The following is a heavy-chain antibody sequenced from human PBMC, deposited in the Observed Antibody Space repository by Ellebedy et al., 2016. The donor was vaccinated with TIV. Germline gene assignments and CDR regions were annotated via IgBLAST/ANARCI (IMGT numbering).Heavy chain of an antibody. Sequence: MPSETLSLTCTVSGGFISSGGSISGRYFNWDWIRQSPGKALEWSGSVHSSGRTYYNPSLNSRVPISVDTPKNQFSLKLTSVTATDTAVYSCAKGIASIGGSYRSRFDPWGQGALVTVSS. J-gene: IGHJ5*02. V-gene: IGHV4-39*01. CDR2: VHSSGRT. D-gene: IGHD3-16*02. CDR3: AKGIASIGGSYRSRFDP. CDR1: GGFISSGGSISGRYFN.